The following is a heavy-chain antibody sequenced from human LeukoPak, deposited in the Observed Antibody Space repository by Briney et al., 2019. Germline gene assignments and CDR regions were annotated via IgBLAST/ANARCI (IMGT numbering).Heavy chain of an antibody. V-gene: IGHV1-18*01. CDR1: GYTFTSYG. CDR3: ARGGGLLWFGEFRPEFDY. Sequence: ASVKVSCKASGYTFTSYGISWVRQAPGQGLEWMGWISAYNGNTNYAQKLQGKVTMTTDTSTSTAYMELRSLRSDDTAVYYCARGGGLLWFGEFRPEFDYWGQGTLVTVSS. J-gene: IGHJ4*02. CDR2: ISAYNGNT. D-gene: IGHD3-10*01.